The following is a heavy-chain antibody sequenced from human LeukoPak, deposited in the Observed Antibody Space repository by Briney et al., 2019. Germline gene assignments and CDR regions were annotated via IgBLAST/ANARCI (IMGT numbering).Heavy chain of an antibody. Sequence: PGGSLRLSXAASGFTFSDYYMSWIRQAPGKGLEWVSYISSSGSTIYYADSVKGRFTISRDNAKNSLYLQMNSLRAEDTAVYYCAREPCSSSGWYCPVASWGQGTLVTVSS. CDR3: AREPCSSSGWYCPVAS. J-gene: IGHJ4*02. D-gene: IGHD6-19*01. V-gene: IGHV3-11*04. CDR2: ISSSGSTI. CDR1: GFTFSDYY.